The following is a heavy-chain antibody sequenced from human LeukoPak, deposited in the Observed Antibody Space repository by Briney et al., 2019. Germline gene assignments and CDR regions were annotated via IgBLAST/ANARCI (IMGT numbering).Heavy chain of an antibody. J-gene: IGHJ6*02. V-gene: IGHV1-69*01. CDR1: GGTFSSYA. D-gene: IGHD3-22*01. CDR3: ARGAAHDSSGYSNRNYYYGMDV. CDR2: IIPIFGTA. Sequence: SVKVSCKASGGTFSSYAISWVRQAPGQGLEWMGGIIPIFGTANYAQKFQGRVTITADESTSTAYMELSSLRSEDTAVYYCARGAAHDSSGYSNRNYYYGMDVWGQGTTVTVSS.